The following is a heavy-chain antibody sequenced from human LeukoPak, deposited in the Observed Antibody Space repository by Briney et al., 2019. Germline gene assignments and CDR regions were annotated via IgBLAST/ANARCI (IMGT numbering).Heavy chain of an antibody. V-gene: IGHV3-30-3*01. CDR2: ISYGGSNK. D-gene: IGHD3-22*01. CDR3: ARDPQYYYDSSGYCFDY. J-gene: IGHJ4*02. Sequence: GRSLRLSCAASGFTFSSYAMHWVRQAPGKGLEWVAVISYGGSNKYYADSVKGRFTISRDNSKNTLYLQMNSLRAEDTAVYYCARDPQYYYDSSGYCFDYWGQGTLVTVSS. CDR1: GFTFSSYA.